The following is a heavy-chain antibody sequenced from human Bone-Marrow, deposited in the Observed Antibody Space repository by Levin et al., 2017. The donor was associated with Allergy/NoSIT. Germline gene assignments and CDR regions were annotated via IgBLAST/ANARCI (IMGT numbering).Heavy chain of an antibody. V-gene: IGHV4-59*12. J-gene: IGHJ4*02. Sequence: MTSETLSLTCTVSGGSMSRSYWSWIRQPPGKALEWIGYIYDTGMTNYNPSLESRLTISVDTSMSEFSLRLNSVTAADTAVYYCARVTGGLRGELYVDNWGQGILVTVSS. CDR1: GGSMSRSY. D-gene: IGHD1-7*01. CDR3: ARVTGGLRGELYVDN. CDR2: IYDTGMT.